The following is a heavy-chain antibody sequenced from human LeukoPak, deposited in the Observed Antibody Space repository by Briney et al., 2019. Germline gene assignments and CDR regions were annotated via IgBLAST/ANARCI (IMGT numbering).Heavy chain of an antibody. Sequence: PGGSLRLSCAASGFTFSNYAMTWVRQAPGKGLEWVSGISGSGGNTYYADSVKGRFTISRDNSKNTLYLEMNSLRAEDTAVYYCAKDRAQQLVLDFWGQGTLVTVSS. V-gene: IGHV3-23*01. CDR3: AKDRAQQLVLDF. J-gene: IGHJ4*02. CDR1: GFTFSNYA. D-gene: IGHD6-13*01. CDR2: ISGSGGNT.